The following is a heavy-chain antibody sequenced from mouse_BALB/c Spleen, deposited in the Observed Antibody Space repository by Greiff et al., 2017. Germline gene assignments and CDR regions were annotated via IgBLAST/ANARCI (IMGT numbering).Heavy chain of an antibody. V-gene: IGHV1-9*01. CDR2: ILPGSGST. CDR1: GYTFSSYW. Sequence: VQLQQSGAELMKPGASVKISCKATGYTFSSYWIEWVKQRPGHGLEWIGEILPGSGSTNYNEKFKGKATFTADTSSNTAYMQLSSLTSEDSAVYYCARIGYDYAMDYWGQGTSVTVSS. D-gene: IGHD2-2*01. CDR3: ARIGYDYAMDY. J-gene: IGHJ4*01.